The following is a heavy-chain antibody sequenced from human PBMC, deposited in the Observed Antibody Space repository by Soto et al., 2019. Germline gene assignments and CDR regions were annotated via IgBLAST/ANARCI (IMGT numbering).Heavy chain of an antibody. J-gene: IGHJ6*02. CDR3: ARGPVLLRFLEWLFGMDV. Sequence: SVKVSCKASGGTFSSYAISWVRQAPGQGLEWMGGIIPIFGTANYAQKFQGRVTITADESTSTAYMELSSLRSEDTAVYYCARGPVLLRFLEWLFGMDVWGQGTTVTVSS. CDR2: IIPIFGTA. CDR1: GGTFSSYA. V-gene: IGHV1-69*13. D-gene: IGHD3-3*01.